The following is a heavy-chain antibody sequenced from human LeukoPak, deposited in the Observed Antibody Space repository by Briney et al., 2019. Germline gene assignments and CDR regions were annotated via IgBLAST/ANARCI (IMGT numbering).Heavy chain of an antibody. D-gene: IGHD2-15*01. CDR1: GFAFSNYA. CDR2: ISIGGGDT. CDR3: ARQIGFCSDGTCYFDD. Sequence: GGSLRLSCTASGFAFSNYAMSWVRQAPGKGLEWVSAISIGGGDTYHADSVKGRFTISRDQSKNTLYLQMNSLRDEDMAMYYCARQIGFCSDGTCYFDDWGQGTLVTVSS. V-gene: IGHV3-23*01. J-gene: IGHJ4*02.